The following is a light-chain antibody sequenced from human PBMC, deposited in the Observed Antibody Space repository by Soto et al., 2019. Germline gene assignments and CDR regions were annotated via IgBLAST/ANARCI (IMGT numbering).Light chain of an antibody. CDR3: QQYNNLPT. Sequence: ENVMPQSKATLSVSPGERSTLSCRASQSVSSNLAWYQQKPGQAPRLLIYGASNRATGIPDRFSGSGSGTDFTLTISSLQSEDFAVYYCQQYNNLPTFCQVTKVDIK. V-gene: IGKV3D-15*01. CDR2: GAS. CDR1: QSVSSN. J-gene: IGKJ1*01.